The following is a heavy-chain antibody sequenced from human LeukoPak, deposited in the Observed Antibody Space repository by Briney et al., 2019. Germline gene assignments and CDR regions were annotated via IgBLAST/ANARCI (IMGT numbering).Heavy chain of an antibody. D-gene: IGHD2-15*01. V-gene: IGHV4-34*01. CDR3: ARDRFLRYCSGGSCYSVFDY. CDR1: GGSFSGYY. CDR2: INHSGST. Sequence: SDTLPLTCAVYGGSFSGYYWSWIRQPLGKGLEWIGEINHSGSTNYNPSLKSRVTLSVDTCKNQFSLKLSSVTAADTAVYYCARDRFLRYCSGGSCYSVFDYWGQGTLVTVSS. J-gene: IGHJ4*02.